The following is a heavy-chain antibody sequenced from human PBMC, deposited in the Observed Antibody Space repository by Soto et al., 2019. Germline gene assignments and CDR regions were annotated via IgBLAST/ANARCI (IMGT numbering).Heavy chain of an antibody. D-gene: IGHD2-2*01. J-gene: IGHJ6*02. CDR2: ISYDGSNK. CDR3: ARDRDIVVVPAAYGMDV. CDR1: GFTFSSYA. Sequence: QVQLVESGGGVVQPGRSLRLSCAASGFTFSSYAMHWVRQAPGKGLEWVAVISYDGSNKYYADSVKGRFTISRDNSKNTLYLQMNSLRAEDTAVYYCARDRDIVVVPAAYGMDVWGQGTTVTVSS. V-gene: IGHV3-30-3*01.